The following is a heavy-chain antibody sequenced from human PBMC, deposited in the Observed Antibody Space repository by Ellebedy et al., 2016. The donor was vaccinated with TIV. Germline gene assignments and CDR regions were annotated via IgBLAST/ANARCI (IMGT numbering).Heavy chain of an antibody. CDR2: ISVDGGNQ. J-gene: IGHJ4*02. CDR3: ARHRRYNYGYFAVPREYYFDF. D-gene: IGHD5-18*01. V-gene: IGHV3-30-3*01. Sequence: PGGSLRLSCTASGFTFSSYAMHWVRQAPGKGLEWVAFISVDGGNQYYANSVKGRFTMSRDNSKSTLSLQMSSLRAEDTAMYYCARHRRYNYGYFAVPREYYFDFWGQGTLVTVSS. CDR1: GFTFSSYA.